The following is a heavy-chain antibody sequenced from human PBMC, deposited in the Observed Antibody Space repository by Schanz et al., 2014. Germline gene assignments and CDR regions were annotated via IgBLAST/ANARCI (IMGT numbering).Heavy chain of an antibody. D-gene: IGHD6-13*01. V-gene: IGHV3-23*04. J-gene: IGHJ4*02. CDR1: GFTFSNAW. CDR3: TKEDATALWYFEH. CDR2: INTSGGSR. Sequence: EAQVVESGGGLVKPGGSLRLSCVASGFTFSNAWMNWVRQGPGNRLEWVSGINTSGGSRYYAESVKGRFTISRDNSKNLVVLQMNSLRVDDTAVYYCTKEDATALWYFEHWGQGTLVTVSS.